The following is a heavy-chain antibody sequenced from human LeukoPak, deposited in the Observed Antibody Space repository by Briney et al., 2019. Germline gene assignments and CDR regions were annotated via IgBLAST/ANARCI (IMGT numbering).Heavy chain of an antibody. D-gene: IGHD2-15*01. Sequence: ASVKVPCKASGYTFTSYDINWVRQATGQGLEWMGWINPNIGGTNYAQKFQGRVTMTRDTSISTAYMELSRLRSDDTAVYYCARSPRIVVVVAATKSWFDPWGEGSLVTVSS. CDR1: GYTFTSYD. CDR2: INPNIGGT. J-gene: IGHJ5*02. CDR3: ARSPRIVVVVAATKSWFDP. V-gene: IGHV1-2*02.